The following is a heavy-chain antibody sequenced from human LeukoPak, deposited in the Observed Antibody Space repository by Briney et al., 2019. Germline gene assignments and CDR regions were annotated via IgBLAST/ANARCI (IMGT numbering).Heavy chain of an antibody. CDR1: GYTFTGYY. CDR3: ARDKTTPFLGYFDY. V-gene: IGHV1-2*02. CDR2: INPNSGGT. Sequence: ASVKVSCKASGYTFTGYYMHWVRQAPGQGLEWMGWINPNSGGTNYAQKFQGRVTMTRDTSISTAYMELSRLRSDDTAVYYCARDKTTPFLGYFDYWGQGTLVTVSS. D-gene: IGHD2/OR15-2a*01. J-gene: IGHJ4*02.